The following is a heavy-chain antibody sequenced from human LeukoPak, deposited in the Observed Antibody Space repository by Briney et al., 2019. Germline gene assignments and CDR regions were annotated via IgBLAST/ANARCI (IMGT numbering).Heavy chain of an antibody. Sequence: SETLSLTCTVSGGSLSTGGYYWIWIRQHPGKGLEWIGYIYYSGNTYYSPSLKSRVTISIDTSKNQCSLKLSSVNAADTAVYYCARGGFYGSGPTYFDYWGQGTLVTVSS. CDR1: GGSLSTGGYY. D-gene: IGHD3-10*01. CDR2: IYYSGNT. V-gene: IGHV4-31*03. J-gene: IGHJ4*02. CDR3: ARGGFYGSGPTYFDY.